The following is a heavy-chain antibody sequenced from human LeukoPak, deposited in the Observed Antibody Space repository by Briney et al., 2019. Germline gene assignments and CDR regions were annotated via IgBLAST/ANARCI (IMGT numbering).Heavy chain of an antibody. V-gene: IGHV3-53*01. D-gene: IGHD3-22*01. CDR2: IYSGGST. CDR1: GFTFSTYG. Sequence: GGSLRLSCAASGFTFSTYGMHWVRQAPGKGLEWVSVIYSGGSTYYADSVKGRFTISRDNSKDTLYLQMNSLRAEDTAVYYCARDRWDSSGYYPSYYFDYWGQGTLVTVSS. CDR3: ARDRWDSSGYYPSYYFDY. J-gene: IGHJ4*02.